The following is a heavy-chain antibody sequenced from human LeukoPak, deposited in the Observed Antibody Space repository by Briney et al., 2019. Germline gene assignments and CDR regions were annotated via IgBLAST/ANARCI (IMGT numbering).Heavy chain of an antibody. D-gene: IGHD2-15*01. CDR1: GGSISSYY. CDR2: IHYSGST. V-gene: IGHV4-59*01. J-gene: IGHJ4*02. Sequence: SETLSLTCSVSGGSISSYYWIWIRQPPGKGLERIGYIHYSGSTNYNPSLKSRLSLSVDTSKNQISLRLSSATAADTAVYYCARAVLSYCSGGSCPYFDYWGQGTLVTVSS. CDR3: ARAVLSYCSGGSCPYFDY.